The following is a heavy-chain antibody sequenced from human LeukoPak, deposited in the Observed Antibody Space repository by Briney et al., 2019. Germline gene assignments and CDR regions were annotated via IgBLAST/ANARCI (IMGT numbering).Heavy chain of an antibody. CDR1: GYTFTSNG. V-gene: IGHV1-18*01. CDR2: ISAYNGNT. D-gene: IGHD1-26*01. J-gene: IGHJ4*02. Sequence: ASVKLSCKASGYTFTSNGISCVRQAPGQGLEWMGWISAYNGNTNYAQKLQGRVTMTTDTSTSTAYMELRSLRSDDTAVYYCARYSGSYYPFDYWGQGTLVTVSS. CDR3: ARYSGSYYPFDY.